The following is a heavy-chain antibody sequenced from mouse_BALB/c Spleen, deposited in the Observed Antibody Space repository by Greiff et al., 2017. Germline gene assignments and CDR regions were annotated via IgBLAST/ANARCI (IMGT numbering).Heavy chain of an antibody. J-gene: IGHJ1*01. CDR3: ASYGNYGYFDV. Sequence: EVMLVESGGGLVKPGGSLKLSCAASGFTFSSYAMSWVRQTPEKRLEWVATISSGGSYTYYPDSVKGRFTISRDNAKNTLYLQMSSLRSEDTAMYYCASYGNYGYFDVWGAGTTVTVSS. V-gene: IGHV5-9-1*01. D-gene: IGHD2-1*01. CDR2: ISSGGSYT. CDR1: GFTFSSYA.